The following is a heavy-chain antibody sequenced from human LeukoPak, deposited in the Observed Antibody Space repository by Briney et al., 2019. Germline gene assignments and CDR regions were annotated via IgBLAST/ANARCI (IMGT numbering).Heavy chain of an antibody. J-gene: IGHJ4*02. CDR2: ISYDGSNK. CDR1: GFTFSSYG. Sequence: GGSLRLSCAASGFTFSSYGMHWVRQAPGKGLEWVAVISYDGSNKYYADSVKGRFTISRDSSKNTLYLQINSLRAEDTAVYYCAKDWGFSSSPIFDYWGQGTLVLVSS. V-gene: IGHV3-30*18. CDR3: AKDWGFSSSPIFDY. D-gene: IGHD6-13*01.